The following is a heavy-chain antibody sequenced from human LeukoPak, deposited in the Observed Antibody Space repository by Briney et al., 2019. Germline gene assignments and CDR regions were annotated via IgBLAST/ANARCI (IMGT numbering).Heavy chain of an antibody. V-gene: IGHV3-7*01. CDR1: GFTFSSSW. Sequence: GGSLRLSCVASGFTFSSSWMSWVRQAPGKDLEWLANIKQDGTDKYYADSVKGRFTISRDNAENSLYLQMDSLRVDDTAVYYCATKQWLAPPPDSWGQGTPVTVSS. CDR3: ATKQWLAPPPDS. D-gene: IGHD6-19*01. CDR2: IKQDGTDK. J-gene: IGHJ4*02.